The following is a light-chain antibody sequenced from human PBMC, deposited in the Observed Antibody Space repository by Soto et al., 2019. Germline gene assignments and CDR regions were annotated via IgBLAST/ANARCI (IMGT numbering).Light chain of an antibody. Sequence: QSVLTQAPSASGTPGQRVTISCSGSSSNIGSNTVSWYQQVPGTAPKLLIYSNDQRPSGVPDRFSGSKSGTSASLAIGGLQSEDEADYYCAACDDSLNGWVFGGGTKVTVL. CDR1: SSNIGSNT. V-gene: IGLV1-44*01. J-gene: IGLJ3*02. CDR2: SND. CDR3: AACDDSLNGWV.